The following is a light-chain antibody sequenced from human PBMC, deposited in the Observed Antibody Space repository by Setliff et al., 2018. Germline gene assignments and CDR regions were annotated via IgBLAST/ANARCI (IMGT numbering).Light chain of an antibody. CDR1: SSDVGYYNF. Sequence: QSALTQPASVSESPGQSITISCTGTSSDVGYYNFVSWYQQHPGKAPKLMIYDVTDRPSGISNRFSGSKSGNTASLTISGLQAEDEADYYCLSYTTKTTHALFGGGTKVTV. V-gene: IGLV2-14*03. J-gene: IGLJ2*01. CDR2: DVT. CDR3: LSYTTKTTHAL.